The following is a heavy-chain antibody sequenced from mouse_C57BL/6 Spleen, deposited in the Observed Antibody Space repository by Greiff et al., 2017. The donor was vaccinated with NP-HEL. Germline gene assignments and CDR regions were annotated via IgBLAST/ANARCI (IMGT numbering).Heavy chain of an antibody. CDR3: TSDIDYSSYGGFAY. V-gene: IGHV5-9-1*02. CDR1: GFTFSSYA. J-gene: IGHJ3*01. Sequence: EVKLMESGEGLVKPGGSLKLSCAASGFTFSSYAMSWVRQTPEKRLEWVAYISSGGDYIYYADTVKGRFTISRDNARNTLYLQMSSLKSEDTAMYYCTSDIDYSSYGGFAYWGQGTLVTVSA. D-gene: IGHD2-5*01. CDR2: ISSGGDYI.